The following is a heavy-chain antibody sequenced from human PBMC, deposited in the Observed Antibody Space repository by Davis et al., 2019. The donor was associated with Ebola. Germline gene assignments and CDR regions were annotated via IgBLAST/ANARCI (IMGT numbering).Heavy chain of an antibody. CDR1: GGSISSGDYY. CDR2: IYYSGST. D-gene: IGHD3-16*01. Sequence: SETLSLTCTVSGGSISSGDYYWSWIRQPPGKGLEWIGYIYYSGSTYYNPSLKSRVTISVDTSKNQFSLKLSSVTAADTAVYYCARLRLGEFIYYYYYMDVWGKGTTVTVSS. V-gene: IGHV4-30-4*01. J-gene: IGHJ6*03. CDR3: ARLRLGEFIYYYYYMDV.